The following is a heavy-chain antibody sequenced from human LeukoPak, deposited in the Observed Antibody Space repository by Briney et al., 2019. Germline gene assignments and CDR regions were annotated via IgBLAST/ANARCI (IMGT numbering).Heavy chain of an antibody. V-gene: IGHV4-34*01. D-gene: IGHD6-13*01. CDR3: ARGKSSSWSIHYYYYYYMDV. CDR2: INHSGST. Sequence: GSLRLSCAASGFTFSSYAMSWVRQAPGKGLEWIGEINHSGSTNYNPSLKSRVTISVDTSKNQFSLKLSSVTAADTAVYYCARGKSSSWSIHYYYYYYMDVWGKGTTVTVSS. CDR1: GFTFSSYA. J-gene: IGHJ6*03.